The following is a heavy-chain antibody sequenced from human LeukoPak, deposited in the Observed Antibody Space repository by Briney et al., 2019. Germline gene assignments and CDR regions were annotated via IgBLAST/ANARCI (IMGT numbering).Heavy chain of an antibody. D-gene: IGHD6-13*01. Sequence: GGSLRLSCAASGFTFSSYAMSWVRQAPGKGLEWVPSISSSGGSTYYADSVKGRFTISRDNSKNTLYLQMNSLRAEDTAVYYCAKDRNIVAAGFDYWGQGTLVTVSS. CDR1: GFTFSSYA. J-gene: IGHJ4*02. CDR2: ISSSGGST. V-gene: IGHV3-23*01. CDR3: AKDRNIVAAGFDY.